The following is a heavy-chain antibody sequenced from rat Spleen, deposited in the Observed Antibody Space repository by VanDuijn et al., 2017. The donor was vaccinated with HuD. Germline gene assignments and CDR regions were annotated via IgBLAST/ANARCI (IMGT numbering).Heavy chain of an antibody. J-gene: IGHJ2*01. CDR3: TTGGITTNFDY. V-gene: IGHV5-19*01. D-gene: IGHD1-4*01. CDR1: GFTFSSYG. CDR2: VSPGGVTI. Sequence: EVQLVESGGGLVQPGWSRKLSCAASGFTFSSYGMHWIRQAPTKGLEWVASVSPGGVTIQYRDSVKGRFTISRDNAKSTLYLQMDSLRSEDTATYYCTTGGITTNFDYWGQGVMVTVSS.